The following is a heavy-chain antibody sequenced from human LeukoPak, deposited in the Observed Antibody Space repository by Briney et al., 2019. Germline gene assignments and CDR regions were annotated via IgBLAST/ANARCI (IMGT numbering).Heavy chain of an antibody. CDR2: INWHGGST. V-gene: IGHV3-20*04. CDR3: ARATTGTRLEDY. Sequence: GGSLRLFCAASGFTCDDYGMSWVRQAPRKGLVGVSGINWHGGSTGYADSVKGRFTISRDNAKNSLYLQMTSLRAEDTALYYCARATTGTRLEDYWGQGTLVTVSS. CDR1: GFTCDDYG. J-gene: IGHJ4*02. D-gene: IGHD1-1*01.